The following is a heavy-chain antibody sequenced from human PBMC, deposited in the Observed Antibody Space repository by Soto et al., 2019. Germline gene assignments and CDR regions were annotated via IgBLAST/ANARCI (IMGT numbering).Heavy chain of an antibody. D-gene: IGHD5-18*01. CDR1: GYTFTGYY. Sequence: ASVKVSCKASGYTFTGYYMHWVRQAPGQGLEWMGWINPNSGGTNYAQKFQGWVTMTRDTSISTAYMELSRLRSDDTAVYYCARDMDTAMGTYHYGMDVWGQGTTVTVSS. J-gene: IGHJ6*02. V-gene: IGHV1-2*04. CDR3: ARDMDTAMGTYHYGMDV. CDR2: INPNSGGT.